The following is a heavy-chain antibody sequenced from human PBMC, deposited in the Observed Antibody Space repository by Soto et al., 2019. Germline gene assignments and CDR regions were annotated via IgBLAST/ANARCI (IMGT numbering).Heavy chain of an antibody. CDR1: GASLAVYY. J-gene: IGHJ5*02. CDR2: IYATGST. Sequence: SENLSITCNFSGASLAVYYWSWIRQPPGKGLDWIGRIYATGSTDYNPSLKSRLTMSVDMSKKQFSLTLRSVTAAGTAMYYCVRDGTKNLRDWFDPWGQGILVTVSS. D-gene: IGHD1-1*01. CDR3: VRDGTKNLRDWFDP. V-gene: IGHV4-4*07.